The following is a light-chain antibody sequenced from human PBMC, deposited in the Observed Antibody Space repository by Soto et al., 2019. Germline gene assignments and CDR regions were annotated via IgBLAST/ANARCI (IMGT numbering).Light chain of an antibody. CDR3: QQYANSPPT. V-gene: IGKV3-20*01. CDR1: QSVSSRY. CDR2: GAS. J-gene: IGKJ1*01. Sequence: EIVLTQSPGTLSLPPGERATLSCRAIQSVSSRYLAWYQQKPGQAPRLLIYGASSRATGIPDRFSGSGSGTDFTLTISRLEPEDFAVYYCQQYANSPPTFGQGTKV.